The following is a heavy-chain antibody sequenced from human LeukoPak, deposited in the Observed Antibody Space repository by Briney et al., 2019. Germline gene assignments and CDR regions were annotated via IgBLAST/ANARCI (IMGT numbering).Heavy chain of an antibody. CDR2: IYYSGST. D-gene: IGHD4-17*01. CDR1: GGSISSYY. CDR3: AGRGSGTVTFKTENWFDP. Sequence: NPSETLSLTCTVSGGSISSYYWSWIRQPPGKGLEWIGYIYYSGSTNYNPSLKSRVTISVDTSKNQFSLKLSSVTAADTAVYYCAGRGSGTVTFKTENWFDPWGQGTLVTVSS. J-gene: IGHJ5*02. V-gene: IGHV4-59*12.